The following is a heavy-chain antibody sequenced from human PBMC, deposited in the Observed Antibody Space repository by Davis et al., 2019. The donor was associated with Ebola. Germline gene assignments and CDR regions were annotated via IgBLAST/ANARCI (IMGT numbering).Heavy chain of an antibody. D-gene: IGHD3-22*01. CDR2: IKQDGSEK. Sequence: GESLKISCAASGFTFSSYWMSWVRQAPGKGLEWVANIKQDGSEKYYVDSVKGRFTISREKAKNSLYLQMNSLRAEDTAVYYCARLTITMIAAYNDYWGQGTLVTVSS. J-gene: IGHJ4*02. V-gene: IGHV3-7*01. CDR1: GFTFSSYW. CDR3: ARLTITMIAAYNDY.